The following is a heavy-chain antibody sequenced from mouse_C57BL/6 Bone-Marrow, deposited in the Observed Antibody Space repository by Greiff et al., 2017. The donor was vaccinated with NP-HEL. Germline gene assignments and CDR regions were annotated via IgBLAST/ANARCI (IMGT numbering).Heavy chain of an antibody. V-gene: IGHV1-18*01. J-gene: IGHJ3*01. D-gene: IGHD4-1*01. Sequence: VQLQQSGPELVKPGASVKIPCKASGYTFTDYNMDWVKQSHGKSLEWIGDINPNNGGTIYNQKFKGKATLTVDKSSSTAYMELRSLTSEDTAVYYCARRGFLGRKVFFAYWGQGTLVTVSA. CDR3: ARRGFLGRKVFFAY. CDR1: GYTFTDYN. CDR2: INPNNGGT.